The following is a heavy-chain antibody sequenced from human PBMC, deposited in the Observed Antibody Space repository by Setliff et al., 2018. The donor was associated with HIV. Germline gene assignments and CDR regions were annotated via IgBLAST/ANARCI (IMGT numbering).Heavy chain of an antibody. D-gene: IGHD5-12*01. CDR3: ARGHEWLRN. Sequence: PSETLSLTCTVSGDSIRNDYWTWIRQSPEKGLERIAYISYTGGTNYNPSLKSRVTLSLDASKNQISLKLRSVIAADTAMYYCARGHEWLRNWGQGTLVTVSS. CDR1: GDSIRNDY. CDR2: ISYTGGT. J-gene: IGHJ4*02. V-gene: IGHV4-59*01.